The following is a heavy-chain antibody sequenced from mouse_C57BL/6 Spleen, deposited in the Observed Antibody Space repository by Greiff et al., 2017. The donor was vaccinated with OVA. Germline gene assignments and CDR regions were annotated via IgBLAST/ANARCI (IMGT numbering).Heavy chain of an antibody. Sequence: VQLVESGAELVRPGASVTLSCKASGYTFTDYEMHWVKQTPVHGLEWIGAIDPETGGTAYNQKFKGKAILTADKSSSTAYMELRSLTSEDSAVYYCTRDTTALDYWGQGTTLTVSS. D-gene: IGHD1-2*01. V-gene: IGHV1-15*01. CDR2: IDPETGGT. J-gene: IGHJ2*01. CDR3: TRDTTALDY. CDR1: GYTFTDYE.